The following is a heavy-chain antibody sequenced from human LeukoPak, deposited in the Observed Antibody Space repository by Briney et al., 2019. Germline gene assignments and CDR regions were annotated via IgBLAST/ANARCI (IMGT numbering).Heavy chain of an antibody. CDR3: AKEDTDLVTDCFDV. J-gene: IGHJ3*01. CDR2: IMSTFGPA. Sequence: ASVTVSCKASGGTFSSNAISWVRQAPGQGLEWMGGIMSTFGPAVYAVKFQGRVTITADESTSTAYMQMSSLTSEDTAVYYCAKEDTDLVTDCFDVWGQGTVVTVSS. CDR1: GGTFSSNA. V-gene: IGHV1-69*13. D-gene: IGHD5-18*01.